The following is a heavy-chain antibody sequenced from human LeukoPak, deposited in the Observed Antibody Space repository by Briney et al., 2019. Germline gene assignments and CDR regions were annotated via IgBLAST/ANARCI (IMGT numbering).Heavy chain of an antibody. CDR3: ARRHDSSSYPFVY. CDR2: SYYSLST. Sequence: SETLSLTCTVSGGSISSSSYYWGWIRQPPGKGLEWIGSSYYSLSTYYNPSLKSRVTIFVDPSKTQFYLKRSSVTAAELAGDYCARRHDSSSYPFVYWGQGTLVAVSS. V-gene: IGHV4-39*01. D-gene: IGHD3-22*01. CDR1: GGSISSSSYY. J-gene: IGHJ4*02.